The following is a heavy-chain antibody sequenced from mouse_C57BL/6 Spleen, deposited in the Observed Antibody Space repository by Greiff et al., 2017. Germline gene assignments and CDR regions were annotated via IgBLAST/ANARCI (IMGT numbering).Heavy chain of an antibody. Sequence: EVKLQESGPGLVKPSQSLSLTCSVTGYSITSGYYWNWIRQFPGNKLEWMGYISYDGSNNYNPSLKNRISLTRDTSKNQFFLKLNSVTTEDTATYYCARDRDIHYYGSSYGSYFDYWGQGTTLTVSS. J-gene: IGHJ2*01. CDR3: ARDRDIHYYGSSYGSYFDY. V-gene: IGHV3-6*01. D-gene: IGHD1-1*01. CDR2: ISYDGSN. CDR1: GYSITSGYY.